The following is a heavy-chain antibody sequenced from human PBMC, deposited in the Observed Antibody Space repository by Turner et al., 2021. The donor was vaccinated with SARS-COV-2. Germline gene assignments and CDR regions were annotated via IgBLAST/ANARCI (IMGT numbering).Heavy chain of an antibody. CDR3: AGDGGDHLRYFQH. J-gene: IGHJ1*01. CDR1: GGSISSSSYY. Sequence: QLQLQESGPRLVKPSETLSLTCTVSGGSISSSSYYWGWIRQPPGKGLEWIGSIYYSRSTYYNPTIKARETISVDTPKNRFPKKLSSATDADTAVYYCAGDGGDHLRYFQHWGQGTLVTVSS. CDR2: IYYSRST. V-gene: IGHV4-39*02. D-gene: IGHD2-21*02.